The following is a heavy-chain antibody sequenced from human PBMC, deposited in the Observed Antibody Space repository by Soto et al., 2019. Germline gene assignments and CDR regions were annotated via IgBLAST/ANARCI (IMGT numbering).Heavy chain of an antibody. D-gene: IGHD2-15*01. Sequence: QVQLQESGPGLVKPSQTLSLTCTVSGGSISNGDYYWNWIRQPPGKGLEWIGSIYYTGITYYNPSLKSRVTMSLDTSKNQFSLKLSSVTAADTAMHYCTRTSAVEGDYWGLGILVTVSS. V-gene: IGHV4-30-4*01. J-gene: IGHJ4*02. CDR2: IYYTGIT. CDR3: TRTSAVEGDY. CDR1: GGSISNGDYY.